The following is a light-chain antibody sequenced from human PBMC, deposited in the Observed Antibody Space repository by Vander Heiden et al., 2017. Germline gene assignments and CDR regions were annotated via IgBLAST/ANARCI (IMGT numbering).Light chain of an antibody. J-gene: IGKJ4*01. CDR3: QQRSNWPYLT. CDR2: DAS. V-gene: IGKV3-11*01. Sequence: EIVLTQSPATLSLSPGEKATLSCRASQSVSSYLAWYQQKPGQAPRLLLYDASNRATGIPARFSGSGSGTDFTLTISSLEPEDFAVYYCQQRSNWPYLTFGGGTKVEIK. CDR1: QSVSSY.